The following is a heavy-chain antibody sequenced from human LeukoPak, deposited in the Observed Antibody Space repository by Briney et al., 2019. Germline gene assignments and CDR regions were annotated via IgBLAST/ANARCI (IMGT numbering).Heavy chain of an antibody. V-gene: IGHV3-21*01. J-gene: IGHJ5*02. CDR2: ISSSSSYI. CDR3: ARDNGPRYSTPFDP. CDR1: GFTFSSYS. Sequence: KSGGSLRPSCAASGFTFSSYSMNWVRQAPGKGLEWVSSISSSSSYIYYADSVKGRFTISRDNAKNSLYLQMNSLRAEDTAVYYCARDNGPRYSTPFDPWGQGTLVTVSS. D-gene: IGHD6-13*01.